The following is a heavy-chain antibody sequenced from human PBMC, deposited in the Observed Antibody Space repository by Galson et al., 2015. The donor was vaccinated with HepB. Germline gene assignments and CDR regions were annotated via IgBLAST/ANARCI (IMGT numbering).Heavy chain of an antibody. CDR1: GFTFSSYA. Sequence: SLRLSCAASGFTFSSYAMSWVRQAPGKGLEWVSAISGSGGSTYYADSVKGRFTISRDNSKNTLYLQMNSLRAEDTAVYYCARDRAPLYSYGSPLGYWGQGTMVTVSS. CDR3: ARDRAPLYSYGSPLGY. CDR2: ISGSGGST. V-gene: IGHV3-23*01. D-gene: IGHD5-18*01. J-gene: IGHJ3*01.